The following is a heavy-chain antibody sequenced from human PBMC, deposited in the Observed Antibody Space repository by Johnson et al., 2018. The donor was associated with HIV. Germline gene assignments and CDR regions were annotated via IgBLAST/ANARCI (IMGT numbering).Heavy chain of an antibody. V-gene: IGHV3-66*01. D-gene: IGHD6-19*01. Sequence: VQLVESGGGLVQRGGSLRLSCVASGVTVSNNYMIWVRQAPGKGLEWVSVIYSGGSTYQADSVKGRFTISRDDSKNTLYLQMNSLRPDDSAVYYCARDRWLGDAFDIWGQGTMVTVSS. J-gene: IGHJ3*02. CDR2: IYSGGST. CDR1: GVTVSNNY. CDR3: ARDRWLGDAFDI.